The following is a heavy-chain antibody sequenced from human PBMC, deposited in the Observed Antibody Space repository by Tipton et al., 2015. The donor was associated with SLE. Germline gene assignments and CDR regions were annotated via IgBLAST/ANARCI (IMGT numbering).Heavy chain of an antibody. V-gene: IGHV1-18*01. CDR1: GYTFTTYG. D-gene: IGHD5-18*01. J-gene: IGHJ4*02. Sequence: QVQLVQSGVEVKKPGASVRVSCKASGYTFTTYGISWVRQAPGQGLEWMGWISTYNGNTNYAQKLQGRVTMTSDTSTSTAYMELRSLRSDDTAIYYCARVRVDTAMGVFDVWGQGTLVTVSS. CDR2: ISTYNGNT. CDR3: ARVRVDTAMGVFDV.